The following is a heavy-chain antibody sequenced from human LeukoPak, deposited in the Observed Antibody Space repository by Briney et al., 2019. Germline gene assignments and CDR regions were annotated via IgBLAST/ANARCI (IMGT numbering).Heavy chain of an antibody. J-gene: IGHJ4*02. CDR2: IYYTRST. Sequence: SETLSLTCIVSGGSISSYYWSWIRQPPGKGLERIGYIYYTRSTHYNPSLKGRVTISVDTSKIQFSLRLNSVTAADTAVYYCARMPKHITILGVVAITPVWGQGTLVSVSS. V-gene: IGHV4-59*12. CDR1: GGSISSYY. CDR3: ARMPKHITILGVVAITPV. D-gene: IGHD3-3*01.